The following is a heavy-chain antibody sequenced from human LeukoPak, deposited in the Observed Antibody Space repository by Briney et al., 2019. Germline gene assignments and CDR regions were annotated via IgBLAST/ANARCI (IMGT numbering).Heavy chain of an antibody. CDR1: GGSFSGYH. J-gene: IGHJ4*02. CDR3: ARQTGSGLFTLP. V-gene: IGHV4-34*01. Sequence: SETLSLTCVVYGGSFSGYHWSWIRQPPGKGLEWIGSIYYTGNTYYNASLKSRVTISIDTSKNQISLRLTSVTATDTAMYYCARQTGSGLFTLPGGQGTLVTVSS. D-gene: IGHD3/OR15-3a*01. CDR2: IYYTGNT.